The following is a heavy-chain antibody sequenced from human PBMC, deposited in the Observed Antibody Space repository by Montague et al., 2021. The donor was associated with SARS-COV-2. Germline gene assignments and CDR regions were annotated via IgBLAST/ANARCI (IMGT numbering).Heavy chain of an antibody. CDR2: IYYSGST. J-gene: IGHJ4*02. V-gene: IGHV4-59*01. D-gene: IGHD3-10*01. Sequence: SETLSLTCTVSGSSISNYYWSWIRQPPGKGLEWIGYIYYSGSTNYNPSLKSRVTISVDTSKNPFSMKLSSVTAADTAVYYCARVQRGYYYGLGVSDHLDYWAQGTLVTVSS. CDR3: ARVQRGYYYGLGVSDHLDY. CDR1: GSSISNYY.